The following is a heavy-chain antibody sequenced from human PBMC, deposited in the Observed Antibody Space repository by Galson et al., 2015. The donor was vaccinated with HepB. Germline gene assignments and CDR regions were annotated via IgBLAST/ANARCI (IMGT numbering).Heavy chain of an antibody. D-gene: IGHD4-11*01. CDR3: ARSKGKATNDY. CDR1: GYTFTGYF. CDR2: ISPNNGAT. Sequence: SVKVSCKASGYTFTGYFIIWVRRAPGQGLEWMGRISPNNGATDYAQKFQGRVTMTRDTSISTAYMELRRLRSDDTAVYYCARSKGKATNDYWGQGTLVTVSS. J-gene: IGHJ4*02. V-gene: IGHV1-2*06.